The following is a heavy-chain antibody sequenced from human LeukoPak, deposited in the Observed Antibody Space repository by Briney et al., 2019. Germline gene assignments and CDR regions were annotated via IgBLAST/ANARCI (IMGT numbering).Heavy chain of an antibody. J-gene: IGHJ5*02. Sequence: SETLSLTCAVYGGSFSGYYWSWIRQPPGKGLEWIGEINHSGSTNYNPSLKSRVTISVDTSKNQFSLKLSSVTAADTAVYYCARLEYYYDSSGSWGQGTLVTVSS. D-gene: IGHD3-22*01. CDR2: INHSGST. CDR3: ARLEYYYDSSGS. CDR1: GGSFSGYY. V-gene: IGHV4-34*01.